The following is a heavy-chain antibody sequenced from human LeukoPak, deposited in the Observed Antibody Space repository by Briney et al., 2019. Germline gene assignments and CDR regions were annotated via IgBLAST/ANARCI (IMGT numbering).Heavy chain of an antibody. D-gene: IGHD3-3*01. CDR1: GFTFSSYG. CDR2: IWSNGSNK. V-gene: IGHV3-33*08. Sequence: PGRSLRLSCAASGFTFSSYGMHWVRQAPGKGLEWVAVIWSNGSNKYYADSVKGRFTISRDNSKNTLYLQMNSLRAGDTAVYYCARDPGDDDLWSGPGVDYWAQGTLVCVSA. CDR3: ARDPGDDDLWSGPGVDY. J-gene: IGHJ4*02.